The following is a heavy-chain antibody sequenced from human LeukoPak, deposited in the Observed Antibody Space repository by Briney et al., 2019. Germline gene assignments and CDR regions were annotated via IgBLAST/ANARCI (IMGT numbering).Heavy chain of an antibody. CDR3: VRQGRWLQLEY. CDR1: GASISSYY. CDR2: IYYTGST. J-gene: IGHJ4*02. Sequence: SETLSLTCTVSGASISSYYWSWIRQPPGKGLEWIGFIYYTGSTNYNPSLKSRVTISVDTSKTQFSLKLSSVTAADTAVYYCVRQGRWLQLEYWGQGTLVTVSS. V-gene: IGHV4-59*08. D-gene: IGHD5-24*01.